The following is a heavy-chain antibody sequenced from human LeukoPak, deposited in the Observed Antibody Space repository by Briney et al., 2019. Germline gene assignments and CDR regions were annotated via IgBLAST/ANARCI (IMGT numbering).Heavy chain of an antibody. CDR2: IYYSGST. J-gene: IGHJ4*02. V-gene: IGHV4-59*08. D-gene: IGHD4-4*01. CDR1: GGSISSYY. Sequence: SETLSLTCTVSGGSISSYYWSWIRQPPGKGLEWIGYIYYSGSTNYNPSLKSRVTISVDTSKNQFSLKLSSVTAADTAVYYCARHWLYSIHFDYWGQGTLVTVSS. CDR3: ARHWLYSIHFDY.